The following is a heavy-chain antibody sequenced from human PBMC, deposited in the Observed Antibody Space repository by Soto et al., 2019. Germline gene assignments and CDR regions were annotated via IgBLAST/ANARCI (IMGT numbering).Heavy chain of an antibody. V-gene: IGHV4-31*03. D-gene: IGHD3-10*01. CDR3: ARRGRLWFGELLYSRHNWFDP. J-gene: IGHJ5*02. Sequence: PSETLSLTCTVSGGSISSGGSYWSWIRQYPGKGLEWIGYIYYSGTTSYNPSLKSRVTISVDTSKNQFSLKLTSVTAADTAVYYCARRGRLWFGELLYSRHNWFDPWGQGTLVTVSS. CDR2: IYYSGTT. CDR1: GGSISSGGSY.